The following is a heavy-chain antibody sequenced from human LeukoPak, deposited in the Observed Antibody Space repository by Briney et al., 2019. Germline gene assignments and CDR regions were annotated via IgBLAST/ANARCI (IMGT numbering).Heavy chain of an antibody. Sequence: GASVKVSCKASGGTFSSYAISWVRQAPGQGLEWMGGIIPIFGTANYAQKFQGRVTITADESTSTAYVELSSLRSEDTAVYYCARGPYNWNDGRYFDYWGQGTLVTVSS. CDR2: IIPIFGTA. J-gene: IGHJ4*02. V-gene: IGHV1-69*01. CDR1: GGTFSSYA. CDR3: ARGPYNWNDGRYFDY. D-gene: IGHD1-20*01.